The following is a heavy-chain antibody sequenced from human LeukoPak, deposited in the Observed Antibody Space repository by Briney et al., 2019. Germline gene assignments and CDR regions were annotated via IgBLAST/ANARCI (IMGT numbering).Heavy chain of an antibody. CDR1: GGSISSGGYY. D-gene: IGHD4-17*01. J-gene: IGHJ6*02. Sequence: SETLSLTRTVSGGSISSGGYYWSWIRQHPGKGLEWIGYIYYSGSTYYNPSLKSRVTISVDKSKNQFSLKLSSVTAADTAVYYCARDYRGHYGDYGTLRYYYYYGMDVWGQGTTVTVSS. CDR3: ARDYRGHYGDYGTLRYYYYYGMDV. CDR2: IYYSGST. V-gene: IGHV4-31*03.